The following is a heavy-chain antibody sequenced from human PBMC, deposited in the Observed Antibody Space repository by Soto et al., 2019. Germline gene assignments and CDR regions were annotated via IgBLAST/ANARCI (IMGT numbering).Heavy chain of an antibody. D-gene: IGHD3-10*01. Sequence: PGGSLRHSCAASGFTFSNYWMSLVRQAPGKGLEWVANIKQGGSEIYYVDSVKGRFTVSRDDAKNSLYLQMNSLRAEDTAVYYCARATYGSGSSDYWGQGTLVTVSS. V-gene: IGHV3-7*01. CDR3: ARATYGSGSSDY. J-gene: IGHJ4*02. CDR1: GFTFSNYW. CDR2: IKQGGSEI.